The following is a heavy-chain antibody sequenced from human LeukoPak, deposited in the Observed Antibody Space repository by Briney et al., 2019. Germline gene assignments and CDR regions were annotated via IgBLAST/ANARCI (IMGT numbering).Heavy chain of an antibody. V-gene: IGHV4-34*01. CDR1: GGSFSGYY. CDR3: VLLWSNRFFDY. Sequence: SETLSLTCAVYGGSFSGYYWSWIRQPPGKGLEWIGSIYYSGSTYYNPSLKSRVTISVDTSKNQFSLKLSSVTAADTAVYYCVLLWSNRFFDYWGQGTLVTVSS. J-gene: IGHJ4*02. CDR2: IYYSGST. D-gene: IGHD3-10*01.